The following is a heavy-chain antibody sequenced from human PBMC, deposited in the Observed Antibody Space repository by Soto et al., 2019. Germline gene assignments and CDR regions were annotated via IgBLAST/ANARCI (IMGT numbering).Heavy chain of an antibody. CDR1: GGSISSYY. V-gene: IGHV4-59*01. CDR3: GRARYVYGSGTEYYYYYMDV. D-gene: IGHD3-10*01. Sequence: PSETLSLTCTVSGGSISSYYWSWIRQPPGKGLEWIGYIYYSGSTNYNPSLKSRVTISVDTSKNQFSLKLSSVTAADTAVYYCGRARYVYGSGTEYYYYYMDVWGKGTTVTVSS. J-gene: IGHJ6*03. CDR2: IYYSGST.